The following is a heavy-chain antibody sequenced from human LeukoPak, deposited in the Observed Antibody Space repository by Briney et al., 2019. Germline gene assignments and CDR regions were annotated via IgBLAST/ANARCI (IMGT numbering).Heavy chain of an antibody. CDR1: GYTFTSYG. J-gene: IGHJ4*02. D-gene: IGHD3-22*01. V-gene: IGHV1-18*01. CDR3: ARASTDSSGYYLPDY. Sequence: GASVKVSCKASGYTFTSYGISWVRQAPGQGLEWMGWISAYNGNTNYAQKLQGRVTMTTDTSTSTAYMELRSLRSDDTAVYYCARASTDSSGYYLPDYWGQGTLVTVSS. CDR2: ISAYNGNT.